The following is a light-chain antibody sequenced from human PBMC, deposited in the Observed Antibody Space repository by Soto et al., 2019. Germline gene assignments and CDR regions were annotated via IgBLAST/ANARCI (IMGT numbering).Light chain of an antibody. J-gene: IGKJ4*01. Sequence: DIFLTQSPGTLSSSPVARATLSCTASQSISSNFLAWYQQKRGQAPRLLIHGASNRATGIPDRFSGSGSGTDFTLTISSLQPEDFATYYCLQDYYYPLSFGGGTKVDIK. CDR3: LQDYYYPLS. CDR1: QSISSNF. CDR2: GAS. V-gene: IGKV3-20*01.